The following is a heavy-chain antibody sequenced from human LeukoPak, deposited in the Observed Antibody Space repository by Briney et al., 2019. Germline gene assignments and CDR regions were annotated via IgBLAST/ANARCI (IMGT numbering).Heavy chain of an antibody. V-gene: IGHV4-34*01. CDR3: ATLWDYDILTGYQGYFDY. J-gene: IGHJ4*02. Sequence: SETLSLTCAVYGGAFSGFYWNYIRQPPGKGLEWIGEINHSGGTNYNPSLKSRVTISVDTSKNQFSLKLSSVTAADTAVYYCATLWDYDILTGYQGYFDYWGQGTLVTVSS. D-gene: IGHD3-9*01. CDR2: INHSGGT. CDR1: GGAFSGFY.